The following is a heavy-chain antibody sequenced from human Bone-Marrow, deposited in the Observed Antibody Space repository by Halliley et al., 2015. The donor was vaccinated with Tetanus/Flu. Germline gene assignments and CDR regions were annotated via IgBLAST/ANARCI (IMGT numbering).Heavy chain of an antibody. D-gene: IGHD3-9*01. V-gene: IGHV4-59*09. CDR3: ARGGYDLFNPPAGLDV. CDR2: VYSPGDP. J-gene: IGHJ6*02. Sequence: VYSPGDPNPNPSLKSRVPLSIVPSKNPFSLKLSSVTAADTAVYYCARGGYDLFNPPAGLDVWGQGTTVTVSS.